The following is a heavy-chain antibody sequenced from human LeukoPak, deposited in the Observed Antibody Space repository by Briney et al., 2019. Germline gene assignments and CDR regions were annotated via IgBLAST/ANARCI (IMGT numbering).Heavy chain of an antibody. Sequence: GGSLRLSCAASGFTFSSYVMHWVRQAPGKGLEWVAIISYDGSNEYYADSVKGRFTISRDNSKNTLYLQMNSLRAADTAVYYCARDLTYYYDSSGPHTYFDYWGQGTLVTVSS. J-gene: IGHJ4*02. CDR3: ARDLTYYYDSSGPHTYFDY. CDR2: ISYDGSNE. D-gene: IGHD3-22*01. V-gene: IGHV3-30*04. CDR1: GFTFSSYV.